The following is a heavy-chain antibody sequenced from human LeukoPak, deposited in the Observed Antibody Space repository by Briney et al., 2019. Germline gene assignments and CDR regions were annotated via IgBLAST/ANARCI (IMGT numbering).Heavy chain of an antibody. V-gene: IGHV3-23*01. CDR3: AKDTGREQWLVRGFDY. Sequence: GGSLRLSCAASGFTFSSYAMSWVRQAPGKGLEWVSAISGSGGSTYYADSVKGRFTISRDNSKNSLYLQMNSLRTEDAALYYCAKDTGREQWLVRGFDYWGQGTLVTVSS. D-gene: IGHD6-19*01. CDR2: ISGSGGST. CDR1: GFTFSSYA. J-gene: IGHJ4*02.